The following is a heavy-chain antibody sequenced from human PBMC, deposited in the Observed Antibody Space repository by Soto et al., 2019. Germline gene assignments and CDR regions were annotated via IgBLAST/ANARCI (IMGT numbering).Heavy chain of an antibody. CDR3: ARDNGSSGYPSNWFDP. J-gene: IGHJ5*02. CDR2: VNPSGGST. CDR1: GYTFTSYY. D-gene: IGHD3-22*01. V-gene: IGHV1-46*01. Sequence: ASVKVSCKASGYTFTSYYMHWVRQAPGQGLEWMGIVNPSGGSTSYAQKFQGRVTMTRDTSTSTVYMELSSLRSEDTAVYYCARDNGSSGYPSNWFDPWGQGTLVTVSS.